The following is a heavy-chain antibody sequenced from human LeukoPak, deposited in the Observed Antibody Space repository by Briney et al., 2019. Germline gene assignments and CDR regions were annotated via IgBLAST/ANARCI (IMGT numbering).Heavy chain of an antibody. CDR1: GYIFTTYY. D-gene: IGHD4-11*01. J-gene: IGHJ6*02. CDR2: ITPGGDSP. V-gene: IGHV1-46*01. CDR3: ARSITVGGSAFGMDV. Sequence: ASVKVSCKASGYIFTTYYIHWVRPAPGQGLAWMGIITPGGDSPTYAQNFQGRVTMTRDTSTSTVYMELSSLRSQDTAVYYCARSITVGGSAFGMDVWGQGTTVTVSS.